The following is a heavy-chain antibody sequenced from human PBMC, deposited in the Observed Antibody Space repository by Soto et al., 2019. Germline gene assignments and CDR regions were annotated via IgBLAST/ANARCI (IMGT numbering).Heavy chain of an antibody. V-gene: IGHV4-34*01. J-gene: IGHJ6*02. CDR2: INHSGST. CDR1: GGSFSGYY. Sequence: QVQLQQWGAGLLKPSETLSLTCAVYGGSFSGYYWSWIRQPPGKGLEWIGEINHSGSTNYNPSLKSRVTISVDTSKNQFSLKLSSVTAADTAVYYCARGLGIAAAGTLSRRYGMDVWGQGTTVTVSS. CDR3: ARGLGIAAAGTLSRRYGMDV. D-gene: IGHD6-13*01.